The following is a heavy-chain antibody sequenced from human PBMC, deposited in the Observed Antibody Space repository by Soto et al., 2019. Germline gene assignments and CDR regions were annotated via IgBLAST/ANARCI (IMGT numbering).Heavy chain of an antibody. CDR2: ISAYNGNT. J-gene: IGHJ6*02. CDR3: AREGPGITMVRGVIEDYYGMDV. CDR1: GYTFTSYG. D-gene: IGHD3-10*01. V-gene: IGHV1-18*04. Sequence: ASVKVSCKASGYTFTSYGISWVRQAPGQGLEWMGWISAYNGNTNYAQKLQGRVTMTTDTSTSTAYMELRSLRSDDTAVYYCAREGPGITMVRGVIEDYYGMDVWGQGTTVTVS.